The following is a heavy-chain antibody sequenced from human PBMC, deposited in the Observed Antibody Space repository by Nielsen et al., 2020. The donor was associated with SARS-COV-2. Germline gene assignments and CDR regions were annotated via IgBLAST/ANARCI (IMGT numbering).Heavy chain of an antibody. Sequence: GGSLRLSCAASGFTFNGYWMHWVRQAPGKGLVWVSRLNIDGTRTYYADSVKGRFTISRDNGKSTLYLQMNSLRAEDTAVYYCARAASFDAERYYMDVWGKGTTVTVSS. CDR3: ARAASFDAERYYMDV. J-gene: IGHJ6*03. V-gene: IGHV3-74*01. CDR2: LNIDGTRT. CDR1: GFTFNGYW. D-gene: IGHD2-15*01.